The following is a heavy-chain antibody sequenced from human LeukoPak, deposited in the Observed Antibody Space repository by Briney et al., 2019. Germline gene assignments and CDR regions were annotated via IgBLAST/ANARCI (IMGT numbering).Heavy chain of an antibody. V-gene: IGHV3-21*01. J-gene: IGHJ5*02. D-gene: IGHD3-10*01. CDR3: ARDYDGDPYGSGSYSWFDP. CDR1: GFTFSSYS. CDR2: ISSSSSYI. Sequence: GGSLRLSCAASGFTFSSYSMNWVRQAPGKGVEWVSSISSSSSYIYYADSVKGRFTISRDNAKNSLYLQMNSLRAEDTAVYYCARDYDGDPYGSGSYSWFDPWGQGTLVTVSS.